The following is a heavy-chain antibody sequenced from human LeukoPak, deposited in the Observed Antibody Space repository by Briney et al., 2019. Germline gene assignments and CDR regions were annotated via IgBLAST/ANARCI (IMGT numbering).Heavy chain of an antibody. CDR1: GFTFSSYA. D-gene: IGHD3-22*01. V-gene: IGHV3-23*01. J-gene: IGHJ4*02. CDR2: ISGSGGST. Sequence: PGGSLRLSCAASGFTFSSYAMSWVRHAPGKGLEWVSAISGSGGSTYYADSVKGRFTISRDNSKNTLYLQMNSLRAEDTAVYYCAKDQAYDSSGLLFDYWGQGTLVTVSS. CDR3: AKDQAYDSSGLLFDY.